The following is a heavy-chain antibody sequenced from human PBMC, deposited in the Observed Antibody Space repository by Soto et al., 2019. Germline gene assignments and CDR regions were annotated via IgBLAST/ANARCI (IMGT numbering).Heavy chain of an antibody. CDR1: GFTFSSYS. J-gene: IGHJ6*02. V-gene: IGHV3-21*01. D-gene: IGHD5-18*01. CDR2: ISSSSSYI. Sequence: GSLRLSCAASGFTFSSYSMNWVRQAPGKGLEWVSSISSSSSYIYYADSVKGRFTISRDNAKNSLYLQMNSLRAEDTAVYYCARDEVDTAMGVYYYYGMDVWGQGTTVTVSS. CDR3: ARDEVDTAMGVYYYYGMDV.